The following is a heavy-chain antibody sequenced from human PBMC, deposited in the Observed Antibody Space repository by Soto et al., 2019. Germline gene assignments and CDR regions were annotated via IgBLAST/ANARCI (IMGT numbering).Heavy chain of an antibody. CDR2: IYWDGDK. V-gene: IGHV2-5*02. CDR1: GFSLSTSGVG. CDR3: ARYVVVVAATLNWFDP. D-gene: IGHD2-15*01. Sequence: SGPTLVNPTQTLTLTCTFSGFSLSTSGVGVGWISQPPGKALEWLALIYWDGDKRYSPSLKSRPTITKDTSKNQVVLTMTNMDPVDTATYYCARYVVVVAATLNWFDPWGQGTLVTVSS. J-gene: IGHJ5*02.